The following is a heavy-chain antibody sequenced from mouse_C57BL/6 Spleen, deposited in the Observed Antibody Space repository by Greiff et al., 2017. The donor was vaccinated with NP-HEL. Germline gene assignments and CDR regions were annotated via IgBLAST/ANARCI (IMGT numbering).Heavy chain of an antibody. CDR3: ARSMILLGYFDV. CDR1: GYAFSSSW. Sequence: VQLQQSGPELLQPGASVKISCKASGYAFSSSWMNWVKQRPGKGLEWIGRIYPGDGDTNYNGKFKGKATLTADKSSSTAYMQLSSLTSEDSAVYFCARSMILLGYFDVWGTGTTVTVSS. CDR2: IYPGDGDT. J-gene: IGHJ1*03. V-gene: IGHV1-82*01. D-gene: IGHD1-1*01.